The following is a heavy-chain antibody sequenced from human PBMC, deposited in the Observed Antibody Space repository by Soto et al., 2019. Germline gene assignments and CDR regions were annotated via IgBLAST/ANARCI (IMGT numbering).Heavy chain of an antibody. CDR3: ARGSCTNGVCYDY. V-gene: IGHV4-59*08. CDR1: GGYISNYY. D-gene: IGHD2-8*01. Sequence: SETLSLTCTVSGGYISNYYWSWIRQPPGKGLEWIGYIYYSGSTNYSPSLKSRVTISVDTSKNQFSLKLSSVTAADTAVYYCARGSCTNGVCYDYWGQGALDTVSS. J-gene: IGHJ4*02. CDR2: IYYSGST.